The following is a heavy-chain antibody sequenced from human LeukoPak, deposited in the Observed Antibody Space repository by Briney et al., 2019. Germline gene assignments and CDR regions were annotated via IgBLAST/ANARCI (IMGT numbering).Heavy chain of an antibody. V-gene: IGHV3-21*01. CDR2: INNVGSHI. CDR3: TRDRIVGARDAFDI. CDR1: GFTFSSSA. J-gene: IGHJ3*02. Sequence: GGSLRLSCAASGFTFSSSAMNWVRQAPGKGLEWVSSINNVGSHIYYAGSVRGRFTISRDNAKNSLYLQMSSLRAEDTAVYYCTRDRIVGARDAFDIWGQGTMVTVSS. D-gene: IGHD1-26*01.